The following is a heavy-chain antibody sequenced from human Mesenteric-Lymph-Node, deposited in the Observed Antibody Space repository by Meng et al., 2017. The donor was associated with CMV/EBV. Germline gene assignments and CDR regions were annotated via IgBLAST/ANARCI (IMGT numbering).Heavy chain of an antibody. Sequence: LSLTCAASGFTFSSYAMSWVRQAPGKGLEWVSVIYSGGSSTYYADSVKGRFTISRDNSKNTLYLQMNSLRAEDTAVYYCAKGVRYYYDSSGYLGPYYFDYWGQGTLVTVSS. V-gene: IGHV3-23*03. CDR2: IYSGGSST. D-gene: IGHD3-22*01. J-gene: IGHJ4*02. CDR3: AKGVRYYYDSSGYLGPYYFDY. CDR1: GFTFSSYA.